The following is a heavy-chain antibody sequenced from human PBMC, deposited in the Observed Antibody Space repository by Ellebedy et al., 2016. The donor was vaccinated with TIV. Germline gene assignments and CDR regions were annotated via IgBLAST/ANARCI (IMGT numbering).Heavy chain of an antibody. V-gene: IGHV3-74*03. Sequence: GESLKISCAVSGFTFSSYWMQWVRQAPGKGLVWVSGINGDGTTTTYADSVKGRFTNARDNAKNTLYLQMNSLRVEDTAVYFCARRKRKGDYNYFGFDHWGQGTLVTVSS. J-gene: IGHJ4*02. CDR1: GFTFSSYW. CDR3: ARRKRKGDYNYFGFDH. D-gene: IGHD5-24*01. CDR2: INGDGTTT.